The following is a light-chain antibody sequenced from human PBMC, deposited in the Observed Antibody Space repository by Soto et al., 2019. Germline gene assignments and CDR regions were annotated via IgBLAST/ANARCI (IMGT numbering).Light chain of an antibody. CDR3: LQDYNYPWT. CDR2: AAS. CDR1: QDIRND. Sequence: AIQVTQSPTSLSASVGDRVTITCRASQDIRNDLGWYQQKPGKAPKLLIYAASSLQSGVPSRFAGSGSGTDFTLTISSLQPEDFATYYCLQDYNYPWTFGQGTKVEIK. J-gene: IGKJ1*01. V-gene: IGKV1-6*01.